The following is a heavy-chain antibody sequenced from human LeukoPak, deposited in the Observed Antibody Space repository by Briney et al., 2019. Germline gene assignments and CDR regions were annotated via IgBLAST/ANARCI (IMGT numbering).Heavy chain of an antibody. CDR3: ARSGLSGWGSGSDY. J-gene: IGHJ4*02. CDR1: GGSISSGIYY. Sequence: SETLSLTCTVSGGSISSGIYYWSWIRQPAEKGLEWIGRISASGSTNYNPSLKSRVTISVDTSKNQFSLRLSSVTAADTAVYFCARSGLSGWGSGSDYWGQGTLVTVSS. D-gene: IGHD5-12*01. CDR2: ISASGST. V-gene: IGHV4-61*02.